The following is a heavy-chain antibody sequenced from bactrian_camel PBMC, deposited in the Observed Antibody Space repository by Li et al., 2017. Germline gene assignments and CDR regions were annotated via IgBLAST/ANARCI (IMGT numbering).Heavy chain of an antibody. V-gene: IGHV3S40*01. CDR3: ARFNGMGGLD. D-gene: IGHD3*01. J-gene: IGHJ4*01. Sequence: DVQLVESGGGSVRAGGSLRLSCERSGDSHSSYCMGWFRQASGKVREGVATILTAGGKTWYRDSVKGRFTISQDNAKNTVYLQMRQLKSEDTALYYCARFNGMGGLDWGQGTQVTVS. CDR2: ILTAGGKT. CDR1: GDSHSSYC.